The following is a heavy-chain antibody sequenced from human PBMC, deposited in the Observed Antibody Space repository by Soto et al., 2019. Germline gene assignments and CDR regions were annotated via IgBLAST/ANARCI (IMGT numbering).Heavy chain of an antibody. J-gene: IGHJ4*02. CDR3: ARPPLYGSGSYFGY. CDR1: GGSISSSSYY. Sequence: SETLSPTCTVSGGSISSSSYYWGWIRQPPGKGLEWIGSIYYSGSTYYNPSLKSRVTISVDTSKNQFSLKLSSVTAADTAVYYCARPPLYGSGSYFGYWGQGTLVTVSS. D-gene: IGHD3-10*01. V-gene: IGHV4-39*01. CDR2: IYYSGST.